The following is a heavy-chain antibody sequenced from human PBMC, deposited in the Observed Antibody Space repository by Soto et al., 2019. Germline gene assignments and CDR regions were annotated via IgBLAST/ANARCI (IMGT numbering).Heavy chain of an antibody. CDR3: VCKMTGVYTYYGLDL. V-gene: IGHV5-51*01. CDR2: VHHGDSAT. CDR1: GYSCTSYC. D-gene: IGHD3-9*01. Sequence: EVQVVQSGAEVRKPGEDLKISCKVSGYSCTSYCIGRVRQVPCKGLQLMGIVHHGDSATRSSPHLQGQVTIPANKSSNTAYVPWGSLKASDTATYYCVCKMTGVYTYYGLDLWGQGTTVTVAS. J-gene: IGHJ6*02.